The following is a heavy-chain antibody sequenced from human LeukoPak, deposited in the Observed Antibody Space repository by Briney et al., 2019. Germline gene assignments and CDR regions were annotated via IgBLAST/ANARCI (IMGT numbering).Heavy chain of an antibody. D-gene: IGHD6-13*01. CDR2: INPNSGGT. J-gene: IGHJ6*02. V-gene: IGHV1-2*02. CDR1: GYTFTGYY. CDR3: ARDREILYSSSWYGLLRYYYGMDV. Sequence: ASVKVSCKASGYTFTGYYMHWVRQAPGQGLEWMGWINPNSGGTNYAQKFQGRVTMTRDTSISTADMELSRLRSDDTAVYYCARDREILYSSSWYGLLRYYYGMDVWGQGTTVTVSS.